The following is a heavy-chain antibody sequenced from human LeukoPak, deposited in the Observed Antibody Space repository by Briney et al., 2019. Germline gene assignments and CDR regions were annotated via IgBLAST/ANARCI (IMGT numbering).Heavy chain of an antibody. CDR3: ARNRDGYNSFDY. CDR2: IYYSGSS. J-gene: IGHJ4*02. Sequence: SQTLSVTCTVSGGSINNGGYYWSWIRQHPGKGLEWIGYIYYSGSSYYNPSLRSRVTISVDTSKNHFSLKLSSVTAADTAVYYCARNRDGYNSFDYWGQGTLVTVSS. V-gene: IGHV4-31*03. CDR1: GGSINNGGYY. D-gene: IGHD5-24*01.